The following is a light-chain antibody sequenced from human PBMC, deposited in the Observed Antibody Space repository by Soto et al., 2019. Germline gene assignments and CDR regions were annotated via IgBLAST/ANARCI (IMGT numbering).Light chain of an antibody. CDR2: GDN. CDR3: QSYDRSLSGYV. CDR1: SCNIGAGYD. V-gene: IGLV1-40*01. J-gene: IGLJ1*01. Sequence: QSLLTQPPSVSGAPVQRVTISCTAGSCNIGAGYDAHWYQQLPDTASKIRIYGDNNRPSTVPDLFPDTSSGTAASLAITWVQAEDEADYCGQSYDRSLSGYVFGTGTKVTVL.